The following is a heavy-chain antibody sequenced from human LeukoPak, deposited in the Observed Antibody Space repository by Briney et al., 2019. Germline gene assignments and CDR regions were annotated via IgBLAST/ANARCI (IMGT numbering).Heavy chain of an antibody. D-gene: IGHD3-10*01. CDR2: ISGYNGKA. Sequence: ASVKVSCKTSGYTFIHYGISWVRQAPGQGLEWMGRISGYNGKANYAQKLQGRVTMTTDTSTSTAYMELRSLRSDDTAVYYCARATTGISWFDPWGQGTLVTVSS. CDR1: GYTFIHYG. J-gene: IGHJ5*02. CDR3: ARATTGISWFDP. V-gene: IGHV1-18*01.